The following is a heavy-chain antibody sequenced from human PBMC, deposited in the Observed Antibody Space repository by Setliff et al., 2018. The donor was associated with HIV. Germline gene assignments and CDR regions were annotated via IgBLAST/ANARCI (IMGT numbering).Heavy chain of an antibody. D-gene: IGHD3-22*01. CDR2: IIPIFGTA. CDR3: ARGKNSSSSPNWFDP. Sequence: SVKVSCKASGDTFSNYAISWVRQAPGQGLEWMGGIIPIFGTANYAQKFEGRVTITAITTTYMELSSLRSEDTAVYYCARGKNSSSSPNWFDPWGQGTLVTVSS. J-gene: IGHJ5*02. CDR1: GDTFSNYA. V-gene: IGHV1-69*13.